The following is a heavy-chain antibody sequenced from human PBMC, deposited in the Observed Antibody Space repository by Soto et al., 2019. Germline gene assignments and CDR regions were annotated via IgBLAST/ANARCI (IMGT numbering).Heavy chain of an antibody. CDR3: ARSAAAAAGTAYSY. D-gene: IGHD6-13*01. CDR2: INAGNGNT. CDR1: GYTFTIYA. V-gene: IGHV1-3*01. J-gene: IGHJ4*02. Sequence: ASVKVSCKASGYTFTIYAMHWVLQAPGQRLEWMGWINAGNGNTKYSQKFQGRVTITRDTSASTAYMELSSLRSEDTAVYYCARSAAAAAGTAYSYWGQGTLVTVSS.